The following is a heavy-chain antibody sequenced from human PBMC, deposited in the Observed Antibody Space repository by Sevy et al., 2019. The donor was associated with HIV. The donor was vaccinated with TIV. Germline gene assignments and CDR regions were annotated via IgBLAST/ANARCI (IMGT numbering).Heavy chain of an antibody. V-gene: IGHV4-39*01. D-gene: IGHD6-6*01. Sequence: SETLSLTCTVSCGSISSSSYYWGWIRQPPGKGLEWIGSIFYSGSTYYNPSLKRRVTISVDTSKNQFPLKLISVTAPDTAVYYCARHAPYSSSSEGGDYFDYWGQGTLVTVSS. CDR1: CGSISSSSYY. CDR2: IFYSGST. CDR3: ARHAPYSSSSEGGDYFDY. J-gene: IGHJ4*02.